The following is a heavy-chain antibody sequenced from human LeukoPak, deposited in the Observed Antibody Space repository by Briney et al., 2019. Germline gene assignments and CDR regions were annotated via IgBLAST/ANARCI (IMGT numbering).Heavy chain of an antibody. Sequence: GGSLRLSCAASGFTFSSYAMHWVRQAPGKGLEWVGVISYDGSNKYYADSVKGRFTISRDNSKNTLYLQMNSLRAEDTAVYYCARHTQTNYDFWSGYFQHWGQGTLVTVSS. CDR2: ISYDGSNK. D-gene: IGHD3-3*01. CDR1: GFTFSSYA. V-gene: IGHV3-30-3*01. J-gene: IGHJ1*01. CDR3: ARHTQTNYDFWSGYFQH.